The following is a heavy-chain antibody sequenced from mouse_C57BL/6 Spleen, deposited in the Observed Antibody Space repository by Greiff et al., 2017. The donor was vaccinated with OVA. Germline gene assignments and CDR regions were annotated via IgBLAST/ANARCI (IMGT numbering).Heavy chain of an antibody. Sequence: EVHLVESGTVLARPGASVKMSCKTSGYTFTSYWMHWVKQRPGQGLEWIGAIYPGNSDTSYNQKFKGKAKLTAVTSASTAYMELSSLTNEDSAVYYCTRSYDYDEYYFDYWGQGTTLTVSS. CDR1: GYTFTSYW. CDR3: TRSYDYDEYYFDY. V-gene: IGHV1-5*01. D-gene: IGHD2-4*01. J-gene: IGHJ2*01. CDR2: IYPGNSDT.